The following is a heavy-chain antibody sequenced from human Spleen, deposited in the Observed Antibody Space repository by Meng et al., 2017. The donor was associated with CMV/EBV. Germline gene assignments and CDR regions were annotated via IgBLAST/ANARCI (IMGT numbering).Heavy chain of an antibody. V-gene: IGHV3-48*03. CDR1: GFTFSSYG. CDR3: TSSTSHVDTAMVTDHGMDV. Sequence: GESLKISCAASGFTFSSYGMHWVRQAPGKGLEWVAYITSGGSVRYYADFVKGRFTVSGENAWNSLFLQMNSLRAEDTAEYYCTSSTSHVDTAMVTDHGMDVWGQGTTVTVSS. CDR2: ITSGGSVR. D-gene: IGHD5-18*01. J-gene: IGHJ6*02.